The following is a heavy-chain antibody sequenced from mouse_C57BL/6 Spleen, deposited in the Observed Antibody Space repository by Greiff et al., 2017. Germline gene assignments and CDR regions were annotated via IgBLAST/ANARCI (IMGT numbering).Heavy chain of an antibody. Sequence: DVKLVESGPGLVKPSQSLSLTCSVTGYSITSGYYWNWIRQFPGNKLEWMGYISYDGSNNYNPSLKNRISITRDTSKNQFFLKLNSVTTEDTATYYCARMSEGAYWGQGTLVTVSA. V-gene: IGHV3-6*01. CDR1: GYSITSGYY. CDR3: ARMSEGAY. J-gene: IGHJ3*01. CDR2: ISYDGSN.